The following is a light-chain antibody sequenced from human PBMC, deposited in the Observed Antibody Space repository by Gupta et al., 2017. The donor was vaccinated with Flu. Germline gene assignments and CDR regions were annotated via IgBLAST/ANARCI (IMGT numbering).Light chain of an antibody. V-gene: IGKV4-1*01. CDR2: WTS. CDR3: QQEDSTLCT. CDR1: QSDLDTYKNQHY. Sequence: DIVMTQSPDSLAVSLGDRATINCKSSQSDLDTYKNQHYLSWYQQKPGQPPKLRIYWTSTRESGVPDRVSGSGSGTDFTLTISSRQAEDVAIYYCQQEDSTLCTFGQGTKVEIK. J-gene: IGKJ2*02.